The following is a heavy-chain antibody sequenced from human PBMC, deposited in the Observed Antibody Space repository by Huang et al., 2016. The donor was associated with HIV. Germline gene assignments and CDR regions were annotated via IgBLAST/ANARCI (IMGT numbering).Heavy chain of an antibody. D-gene: IGHD3-10*01. CDR3: ARGFGINYNHEAFDV. J-gene: IGHJ3*01. CDR2: MNTKSGNV. CDR1: GYTFTNYD. V-gene: IGHV1-8*01. Sequence: QIQLAQSGAEVKKPGASVKVSCKASGYTFTNYDITWVRQASGQGLEWMGWMNTKSGNVGYTKKCQGRVAILRNSSINTSYLEVTSLTSEDTAVYYCARGFGINYNHEAFDVWGQGTMVTVSS.